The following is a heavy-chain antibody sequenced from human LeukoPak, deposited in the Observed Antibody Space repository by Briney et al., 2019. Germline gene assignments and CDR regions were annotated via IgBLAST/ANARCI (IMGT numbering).Heavy chain of an antibody. CDR2: INRDGRST. Sequence: GGSLRLSCAASGFTFSSDWMHWVRQAPGKGLVWVSRINRDGRSTTYADSVKGRFTISRDNAKNTLYLQMNSLRAEDTAVYYCARQPYSILTGPSFDYWGQGTLVTVSS. CDR1: GFTFSSDW. V-gene: IGHV3-74*01. D-gene: IGHD3-9*01. J-gene: IGHJ4*02. CDR3: ARQPYSILTGPSFDY.